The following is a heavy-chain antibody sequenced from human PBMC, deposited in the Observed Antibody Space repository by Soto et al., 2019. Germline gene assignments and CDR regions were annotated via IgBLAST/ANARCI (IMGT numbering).Heavy chain of an antibody. D-gene: IGHD3-10*01. CDR3: ARGIRGVIIPYFDY. CDR1: GFTFSSYP. CDR2: ISTNGNST. V-gene: IGHV3-64*01. Sequence: ESGGGSVQPGGSLRLSCAASGFTFSSYPMHWVRQAPGKGLEYVSAISTNGNSTYYANSVKGRFTISRDNSKNTLDLQMGSLRAEDMAVYYCARGIRGVIIPYFDYWGQGTLVTVSS. J-gene: IGHJ4*02.